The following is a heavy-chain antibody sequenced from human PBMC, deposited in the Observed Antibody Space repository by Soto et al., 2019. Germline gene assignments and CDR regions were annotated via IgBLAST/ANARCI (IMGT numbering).Heavy chain of an antibody. Sequence: SETLSLTCAVYGGSFSGYYWSWIRQPPGKGLEWIGEINHSGSTNYNPSLKSRFTISVDTSKNQFSLKLSSVTAADTAVYYCARAASPRYCSGGSCYNSYGMDVWGQGTTVTVSS. D-gene: IGHD2-15*01. CDR1: GGSFSGYY. J-gene: IGHJ6*02. CDR3: ARAASPRYCSGGSCYNSYGMDV. V-gene: IGHV4-34*01. CDR2: INHSGST.